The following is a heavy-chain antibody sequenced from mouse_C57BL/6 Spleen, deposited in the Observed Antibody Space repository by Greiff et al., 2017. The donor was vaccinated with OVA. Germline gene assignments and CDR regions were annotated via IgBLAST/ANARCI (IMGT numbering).Heavy chain of an antibody. J-gene: IGHJ2*01. D-gene: IGHD1-1*01. V-gene: IGHV14-4*01. CDR1: GFNIKDDY. CDR3: TSYYYGSSQFDY. Sequence: VQLQQSGAELVRPGASVKLSCTASGFNIKDDYMHWVKQRPEQGLEWIGWIYPENGDTEYASKFQGKATITADTSSNTAYLQLSSLTSEDTAVYYCTSYYYGSSQFDYWGQGTTLTVSS. CDR2: IYPENGDT.